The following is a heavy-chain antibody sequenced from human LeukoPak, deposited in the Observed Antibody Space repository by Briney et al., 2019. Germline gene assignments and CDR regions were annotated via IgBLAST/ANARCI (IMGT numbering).Heavy chain of an antibody. CDR1: GGSISSYY. V-gene: IGHV4-59*01. Sequence: SETLSLTCTVSGGSISSYYWSWIWQPPGKGLEWIGYIYYSGSTNYNPSLKSRVTISVDTSKNQFSLKLSSVTAADTAVYYCATYGGNPFDYWGQGTLVTVSS. D-gene: IGHD4-23*01. CDR3: ATYGGNPFDY. CDR2: IYYSGST. J-gene: IGHJ4*02.